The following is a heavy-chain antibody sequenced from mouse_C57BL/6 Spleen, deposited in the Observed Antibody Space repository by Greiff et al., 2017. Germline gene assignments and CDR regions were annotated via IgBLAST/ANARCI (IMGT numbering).Heavy chain of an antibody. D-gene: IGHD2-13*01. V-gene: IGHV1-15*01. Sequence: QVQLQQSGAELVRPGASVTLSCKASGYTFTDYEMHWVKQTPVHGLEWIGAIDPETGGTAYNQKFKGKAILTADKSSSTAYMELRSLTSEDSAVYYCTRYGDPYYYAMDYWGQGTSVTVSS. J-gene: IGHJ4*01. CDR2: IDPETGGT. CDR3: TRYGDPYYYAMDY. CDR1: GYTFTDYE.